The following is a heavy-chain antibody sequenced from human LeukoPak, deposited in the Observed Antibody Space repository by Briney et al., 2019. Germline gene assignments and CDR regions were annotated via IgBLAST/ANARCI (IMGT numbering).Heavy chain of an antibody. CDR3: ARGRYCSGGSCYTVWFDP. CDR1: GYTFTSYG. J-gene: IGHJ5*02. CDR2: ISAYNGNT. D-gene: IGHD2-15*01. V-gene: IGHV1-18*01. Sequence: ASVKVSCKASGYTFTSYGISWLRQAPGQGLELIGWISAYNGNTNYAQKLQGRVTMTTDTSTSKAYMELRSLRSDDTAVYYCARGRYCSGGSCYTVWFDPWGQGTLVTVSS.